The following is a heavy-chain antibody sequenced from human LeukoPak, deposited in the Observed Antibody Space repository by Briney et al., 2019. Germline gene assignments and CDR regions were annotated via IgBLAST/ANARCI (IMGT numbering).Heavy chain of an antibody. D-gene: IGHD3-22*01. CDR2: IKSNTDGETA. CDR1: GFTFSNAW. V-gene: IGHV3-15*01. CDR3: TRVYYYDSSGSYYVGY. Sequence: GGSLRLSCVASGFTFSNAWMSWVRQAPGKGREGIGRIKSNTDGETADHAAPVKGRFTISRDDSKNTLYLQMNSLRTEDAAVYYCTRVYYYDSSGSYYVGYWGQGTLVTVSS. J-gene: IGHJ4*02.